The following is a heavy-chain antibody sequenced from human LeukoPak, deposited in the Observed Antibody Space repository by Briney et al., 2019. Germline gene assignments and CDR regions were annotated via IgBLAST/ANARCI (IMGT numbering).Heavy chain of an antibody. CDR2: INPNSGGT. CDR1: GYTFTDYY. J-gene: IGHJ6*03. V-gene: IGHV1-2*02. D-gene: IGHD1-20*01. CDR3: ARGITGATALYYYFYMDV. Sequence: GASVKVSCKASGYTFTDYYIHWVRQAPGQGLEWMGWINPNSGGTNYAQKFQGRVTMTRDTSISTAYMELSRLTSDDTAVYYCARGITGATALYYYFYMDVWGKGTTVIISS.